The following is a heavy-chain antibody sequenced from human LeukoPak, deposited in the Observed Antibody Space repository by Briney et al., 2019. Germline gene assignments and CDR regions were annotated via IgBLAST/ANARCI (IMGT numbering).Heavy chain of an antibody. CDR2: VYYTGST. J-gene: IGHJ4*02. CDR1: GGSISSYY. Sequence: SETLSLTCTVSGGSISSYYWSWVRQPPGKGLEWIGFVYYTGSTNYSPSLKSRVTISVDKSKNQFSLKLSSVTAADTAVYYCARNSQQGLAEDYWGQGTLVTVSS. CDR3: ARNSQQGLAEDY. V-gene: IGHV4-59*12. D-gene: IGHD5-18*01.